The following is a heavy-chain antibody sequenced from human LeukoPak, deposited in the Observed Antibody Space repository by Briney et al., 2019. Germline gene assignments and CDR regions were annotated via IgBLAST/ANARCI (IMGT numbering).Heavy chain of an antibody. CDR3: TTAVGGTEDFDY. CDR2: IKKKTEGGTT. D-gene: IGHD1-26*01. J-gene: IGHJ4*02. Sequence: PGGSLRLSCAASGFTFRNAWMSWVRQAPGKGLEWVGRIKKKTEGGTTDYAAPVKGRFTISRDDSKNTLYLQMNSLKTGDTAVYYCTTAVGGTEDFDYWGQGTLVTVSS. CDR1: GFTFRNAW. V-gene: IGHV3-15*01.